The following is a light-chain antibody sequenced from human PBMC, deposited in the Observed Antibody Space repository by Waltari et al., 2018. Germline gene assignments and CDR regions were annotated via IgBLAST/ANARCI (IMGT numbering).Light chain of an antibody. J-gene: IGLJ2*01. V-gene: IGLV2-23*01. CDR1: RRDFAIYNL. Sequence: QSALTQPASVSGSPGQSITISCTGTRRDFAIYNLVSWHQQHPGKVPKLMIYEGSKRPSGVSNRFSASKSGNTASLTISGLQAEDEADYYCCSYAGTNVIFGGGTRLTVL. CDR3: CSYAGTNVI. CDR2: EGS.